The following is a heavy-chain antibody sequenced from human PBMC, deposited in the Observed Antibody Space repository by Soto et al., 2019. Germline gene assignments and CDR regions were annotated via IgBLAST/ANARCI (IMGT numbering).Heavy chain of an antibody. CDR3: RWEDCSNTSCSLSYYYGMGV. CDR2: IIPIFGTA. D-gene: IGHD2-2*01. J-gene: IGHJ6*04. Sequence: GASVKVSCKASGGTFSSYAISWVRQAPGQGLEWMGGIIPIFGTANYAQKFQGRVTITADKSTSTAYMELSSLRSEDTAVYYCRWEDCSNTSCSLSYYYGMGVWDKGTTGTVCS. V-gene: IGHV1-69*06. CDR1: GGTFSSYA.